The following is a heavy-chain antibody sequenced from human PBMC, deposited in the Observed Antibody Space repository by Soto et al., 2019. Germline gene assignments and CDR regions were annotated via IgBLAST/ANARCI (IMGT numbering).Heavy chain of an antibody. J-gene: IGHJ3*02. CDR1: GGSISSYY. Sequence: SETLSLTCTVSGGSISSYYWSWIRQPPGKGLEWIGYIYYSGSTNYNPSLKSRVTISVDTSKNQFSLKLSSVTAADTAVYYCARDTWVVATIGDHAFDIWGQGTMVTVSS. CDR2: IYYSGST. V-gene: IGHV4-59*01. D-gene: IGHD5-12*01. CDR3: ARDTWVVATIGDHAFDI.